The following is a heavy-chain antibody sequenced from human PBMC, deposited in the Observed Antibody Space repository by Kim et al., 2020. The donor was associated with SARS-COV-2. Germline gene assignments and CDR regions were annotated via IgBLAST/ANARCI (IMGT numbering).Heavy chain of an antibody. CDR1: GGSISSYY. V-gene: IGHV4-59*01. CDR3: ARGMGDIFTFDP. D-gene: IGHD3-9*01. Sequence: SETLSLTCTVSGGSISSYYWSWIRQPPGKGLEWIGYIYYSGSTNYNPSLKSRVTISVDTSKNQFSLKLSSVTAADTAVYYCARGMGDIFTFDPWGQGTLVTVSS. CDR2: IYYSGST. J-gene: IGHJ5*02.